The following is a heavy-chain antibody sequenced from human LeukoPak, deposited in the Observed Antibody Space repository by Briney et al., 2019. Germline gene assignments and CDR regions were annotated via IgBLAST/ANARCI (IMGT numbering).Heavy chain of an antibody. CDR3: AKDQSRLLQRWYYFDY. V-gene: IGHV3-30*02. CDR1: GFTFSSYG. Sequence: PGGSLRLSCAASGFTFSSYGMHWVRQAPGKGLEWVAFIRYDGSNKYYADSVKGRFTISRDNSKNTLYLQMNSLRAEDTAVYYCAKDQSRLLQRWYYFDYWGQGTLVTVSS. J-gene: IGHJ4*02. CDR2: IRYDGSNK. D-gene: IGHD5-18*01.